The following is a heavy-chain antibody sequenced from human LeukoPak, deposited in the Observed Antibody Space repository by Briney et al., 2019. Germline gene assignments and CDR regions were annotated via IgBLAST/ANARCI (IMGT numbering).Heavy chain of an antibody. V-gene: IGHV4-59*12. CDR3: ARSGGSLDY. CDR2: IYYSGNT. Sequence: SETLSLTCTVSGASISSSYWSWIRQPPGKGLEWIGYIYYSGNTNHNPSLKSRVTMSVNTSKNQFSLKLTSVTAADTAVYYCARSGGSLDYWGQGTLVTVSP. CDR1: GASISSSY. D-gene: IGHD5-12*01. J-gene: IGHJ4*02.